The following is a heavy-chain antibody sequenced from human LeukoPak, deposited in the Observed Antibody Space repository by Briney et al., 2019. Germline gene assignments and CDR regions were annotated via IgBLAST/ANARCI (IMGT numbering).Heavy chain of an antibody. CDR2: INPNSGGT. Sequence: GASVKVSCKASGYTFTGYYMHWVRQAPGQGLEWMGWINPNSGGTNYAQKFQGWVTMTRDTSISTAYMELSRLRSDDTAVYYCARDRASEWELFPRYYYYGMDVWGQGTTVTVSS. CDR3: ARDRASEWELFPRYYYYGMDV. D-gene: IGHD1-26*01. V-gene: IGHV1-2*04. J-gene: IGHJ6*02. CDR1: GYTFTGYY.